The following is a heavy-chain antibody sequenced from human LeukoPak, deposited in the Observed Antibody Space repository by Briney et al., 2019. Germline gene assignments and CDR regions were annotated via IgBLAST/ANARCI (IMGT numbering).Heavy chain of an antibody. CDR3: ARGYRGIS. J-gene: IGHJ4*02. CDR1: GGSISSGSYY. D-gene: IGHD3-16*01. CDR2: IYTSGST. Sequence: SQTLSLTCTVSGGSISSGSYYWSWIRQPAGKGLEWIGRIYTSGSTNYNPSLKSRVTISVDTSKNQFSLKLSSVTAADTAVYYCARGYRGISWGQGTLVTVSS. V-gene: IGHV4-61*02.